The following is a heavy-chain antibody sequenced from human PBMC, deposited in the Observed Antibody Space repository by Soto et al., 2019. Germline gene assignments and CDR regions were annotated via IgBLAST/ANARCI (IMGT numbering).Heavy chain of an antibody. Sequence: EVQLLESGGGLVQPGGSLRLSCAASGFTFSSYAMSWVRQAPGKGLEWVSVISGSGGSTYYADSVKGRFTISRDNSKNTLYLQMNSPRAEDTAVYYCARRTSGWYLDCWGQGTLVTVSS. CDR2: ISGSGGST. D-gene: IGHD6-19*01. CDR1: GFTFSSYA. CDR3: ARRTSGWYLDC. J-gene: IGHJ4*02. V-gene: IGHV3-23*01.